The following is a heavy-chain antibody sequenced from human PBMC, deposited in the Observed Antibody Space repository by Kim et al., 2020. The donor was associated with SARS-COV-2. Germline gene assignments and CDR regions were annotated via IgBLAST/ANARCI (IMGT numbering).Heavy chain of an antibody. V-gene: IGHV1-46*01. Sequence: ASVKVSCKASGYTFGTFYIHWVRQAPGRGLEWMGMINPSDGSTNHAQKFQGRVTMTRDISTDTVHMELNSLTSDDTAVYFCASDFLGASSVYYYYGMDFWGQGTTVTVSS. CDR2: INPSDGST. D-gene: IGHD1-26*01. J-gene: IGHJ6*02. CDR3: ASDFLGASSVYYYYGMDF. CDR1: GYTFGTFY.